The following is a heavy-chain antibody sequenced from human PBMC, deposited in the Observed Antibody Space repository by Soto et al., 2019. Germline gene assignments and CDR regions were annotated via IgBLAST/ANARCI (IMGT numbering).Heavy chain of an antibody. Sequence: EVQLLESGGALAQPGGSLRLSCAASGSTFSAFCMNWVRQAPGKSLEWVSAISRSGDITYYADSVKGRFTISRDNSKNTLYLEMNSLTGDDTAVYYCAKGGFWVHYGMDVWGQGTTVIVSS. D-gene: IGHD2-15*01. CDR3: AKGGFWVHYGMDV. J-gene: IGHJ6*02. CDR1: GSTFSAFC. V-gene: IGHV3-23*01. CDR2: ISRSGDIT.